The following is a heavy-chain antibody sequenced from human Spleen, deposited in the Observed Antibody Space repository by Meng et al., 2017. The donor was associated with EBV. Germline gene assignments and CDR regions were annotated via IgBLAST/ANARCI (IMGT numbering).Heavy chain of an antibody. CDR2: IYYNGNT. J-gene: IGHJ5*02. CDR1: LGSITGTRYF. CDR3: ARQQGDSSDRWFDP. V-gene: IGHV4-39*01. D-gene: IGHD6-25*01. Sequence: KLVQCGTGWVKVSRNHLFSCIVFLGSITGTRYFCGWFRRQTGTGLEWIGNIYYNGNTYYTPSLKSRVSISIDTYKSKFSLRLTSVTAVDTAVYYCARQQGDSSDRWFDPWGQGTLVTVSS.